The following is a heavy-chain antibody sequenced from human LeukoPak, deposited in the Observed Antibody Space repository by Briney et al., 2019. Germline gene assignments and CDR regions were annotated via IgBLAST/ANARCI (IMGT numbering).Heavy chain of an antibody. CDR1: GGSISSGGYY. CDR3: ARQGGNYYDSSGYYLPFDY. CDR2: IYYSGST. J-gene: IGHJ4*02. V-gene: IGHV4-31*03. D-gene: IGHD3-22*01. Sequence: SQTLSLTCTVSGGSISSGGYYWSWIRQHPGKGLEWIGYIYYSGSTYYNPSLKSRVTISVDTSKNQFSLKLSSVTAADTAVYYCARQGGNYYDSSGYYLPFDYWGQGTLVTVSS.